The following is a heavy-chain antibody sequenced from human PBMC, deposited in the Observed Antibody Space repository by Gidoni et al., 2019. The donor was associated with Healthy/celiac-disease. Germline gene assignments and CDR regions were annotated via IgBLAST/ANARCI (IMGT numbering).Heavy chain of an antibody. CDR3: ARDTDPQNPSFDY. Sequence: EVQLVESGGGLVKTGGALRRACAASGFTFSSYSMNGVRQAPGKGLEWVSSISISSSYIYYADSVKGRFTISRYNAKTSLYLQMNSLSAADSAVYYCARDTDPQNPSFDYWGQGTLVTVSS. CDR1: GFTFSSYS. V-gene: IGHV3-21*01. CDR2: ISISSSYI. J-gene: IGHJ4*02. D-gene: IGHD2-8*02.